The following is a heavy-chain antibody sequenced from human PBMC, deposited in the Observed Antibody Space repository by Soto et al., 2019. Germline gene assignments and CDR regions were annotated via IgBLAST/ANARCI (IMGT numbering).Heavy chain of an antibody. CDR2: IYYSGST. CDR1: GGSVSSGSYY. J-gene: IGHJ4*02. Sequence: PSETLSLTCTVSGGSVSSGSYYWGWIRQPPGKGLEWIGYIYYSGSTNYNPSLKSRVTISVDTSKNQFSLKLSSVTAADTAVYYCARVGWRLPYFDYWGQGTLVTVSS. D-gene: IGHD2-15*01. V-gene: IGHV4-61*01. CDR3: ARVGWRLPYFDY.